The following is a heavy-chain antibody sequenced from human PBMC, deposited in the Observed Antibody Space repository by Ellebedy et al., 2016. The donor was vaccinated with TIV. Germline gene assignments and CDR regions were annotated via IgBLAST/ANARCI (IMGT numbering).Heavy chain of an antibody. Sequence: ASVKVSCKASGGTFSSYAISWVRQAPGQGLEWMGGIIPIFGTANYAQKFQGRVTITADESTSTAYMELSSLRSEDTAVYYCARYIVVVPAAMRDYYYYGMDVWGQGTTVTVSS. CDR1: GGTFSSYA. V-gene: IGHV1-69*13. CDR2: IIPIFGTA. CDR3: ARYIVVVPAAMRDYYYYGMDV. D-gene: IGHD2-2*01. J-gene: IGHJ6*02.